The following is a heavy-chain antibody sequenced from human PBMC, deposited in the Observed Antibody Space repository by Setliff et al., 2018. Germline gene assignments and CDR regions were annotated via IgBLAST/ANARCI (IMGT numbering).Heavy chain of an antibody. Sequence: ASVKVSCRASGYTFTGYYVHWVRQAPGQGLEWMGWINPNSGGTDYTQKFQGRVTVTRDTSISTAYMELSRLRSDDTAVYYCARGGDIVTGDPPWAFDIWGHGTMVTVSS. V-gene: IGHV1-2*02. CDR3: ARGGDIVTGDPPWAFDI. CDR1: GYTFTGYY. J-gene: IGHJ3*02. CDR2: INPNSGGT. D-gene: IGHD3-16*02.